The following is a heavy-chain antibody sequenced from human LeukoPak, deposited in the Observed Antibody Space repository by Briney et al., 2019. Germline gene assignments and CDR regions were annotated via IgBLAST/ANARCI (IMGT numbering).Heavy chain of an antibody. CDR1: GFTFVTYA. CDR3: VRDFEWSFDT. V-gene: IGHV3-23*01. J-gene: IGHJ4*02. CDR2: ISGSGGST. Sequence: GGSLRLSCAASGFTFVTYAMNWVRQAPGKGLEWVSGISGSGGSTYSVDSVKGRFTISRDNSEDTLYLQMNSLRAEDTALYYCVRDFEWSFDTWAQGTLVTVSS. D-gene: IGHD3-3*01.